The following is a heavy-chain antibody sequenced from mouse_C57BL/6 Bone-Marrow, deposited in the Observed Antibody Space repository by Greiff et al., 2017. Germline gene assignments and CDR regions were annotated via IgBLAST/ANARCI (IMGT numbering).Heavy chain of an antibody. CDR3: ERSNWVPAWFAY. CDR1: GYTFSSYW. J-gene: IGHJ3*01. Sequence: QVQLQQPGAELVKPGASVKLSCKASGYTFSSYWMHWVKQRPGQGLEWSGMIQPTSGSTNYNEKFKSKATLPVDKSSSTAYMQLCSLTSEDSAVYYCERSNWVPAWFAYWGQGTLVTVSA. D-gene: IGHD4-1*02. V-gene: IGHV1-64*01. CDR2: IQPTSGST.